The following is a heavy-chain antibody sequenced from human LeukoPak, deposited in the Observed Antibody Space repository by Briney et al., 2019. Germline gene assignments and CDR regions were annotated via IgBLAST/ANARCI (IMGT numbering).Heavy chain of an antibody. D-gene: IGHD2-2*01. J-gene: IGHJ4*02. CDR1: GYSFTTYG. CDR2: IYPGDSDT. Sequence: GESLKISCRGSGYSFTTYGIGWVRQMPGKGLEWMGSIYPGDSDTSYSPSFQGQVTMSADKSINTAYLQWSSLKASDTAMYYCARRQGCSSTSCPPDSWGQGTLVTVSS. V-gene: IGHV5-51*01. CDR3: ARRQGCSSTSCPPDS.